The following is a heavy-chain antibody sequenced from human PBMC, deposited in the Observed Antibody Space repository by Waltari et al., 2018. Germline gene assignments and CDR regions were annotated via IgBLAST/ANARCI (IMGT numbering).Heavy chain of an antibody. CDR1: AYTFHGYF. CDR2: INPNGGGI. CDR3: VFSACSGGSCYSLDS. Sequence: QVHLEQSGAEVKKPGASVRVPCKASAYTFHGYFIHWVRQAPGQGLEWLAWINPNGGGIRYAHNFEGRVTLTSDSSTSTVYMELSGLKSDDTALFYCVFSACSGGSCYSLDSWGQGTLVTVTS. J-gene: IGHJ4*02. D-gene: IGHD2-15*01. V-gene: IGHV1-2*02.